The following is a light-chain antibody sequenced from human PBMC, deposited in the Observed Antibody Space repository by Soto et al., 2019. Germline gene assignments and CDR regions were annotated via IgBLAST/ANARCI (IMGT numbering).Light chain of an antibody. Sequence: EIVLTQSPGTLSLSPGERVTLSCRASQSVSSSYLAWYQQKPGQAPRLLFYAASSRATGIPDRFSGSGSGTDFILTISRLEPDDFAVYYCQQYGRSPWTFGQGTKVDIK. CDR1: QSVSSSY. J-gene: IGKJ1*01. CDR3: QQYGRSPWT. V-gene: IGKV3-20*01. CDR2: AAS.